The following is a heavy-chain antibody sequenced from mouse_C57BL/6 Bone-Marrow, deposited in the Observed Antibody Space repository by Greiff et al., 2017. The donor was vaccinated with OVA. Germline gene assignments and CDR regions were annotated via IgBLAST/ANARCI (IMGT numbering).Heavy chain of an antibody. CDR1: GFNIQDYY. Sequence: EVPLVGSGAGLVKPGASVQLSCTASGFNIQDYYMHWVKQRTEQGLGWILRIDPGDGETKYAPKFQGKATITADTSSNTAYLQLSSLTSEDTAVYYCARSLFYAMDYWGQGTSVTVSS. CDR3: ARSLFYAMDY. CDR2: IDPGDGET. D-gene: IGHD1-1*01. J-gene: IGHJ4*01. V-gene: IGHV14-2*01.